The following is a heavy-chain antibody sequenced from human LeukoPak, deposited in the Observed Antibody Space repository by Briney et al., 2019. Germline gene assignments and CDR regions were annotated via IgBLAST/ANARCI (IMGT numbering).Heavy chain of an antibody. J-gene: IGHJ4*02. CDR2: IKQDGSER. Sequence: PGGSLRLSCAASGFTFSSYAMSWVRQSPTKGLEWVANIKQDGSERYYVDSVKGRFTISRDNAKNSLSLQMSNLRVEDTAVYYCARAGSHWHYVYWGQGTVVTVSS. CDR3: ARAGSHWHYVY. CDR1: GFTFSSYA. D-gene: IGHD3-10*01. V-gene: IGHV3-7*01.